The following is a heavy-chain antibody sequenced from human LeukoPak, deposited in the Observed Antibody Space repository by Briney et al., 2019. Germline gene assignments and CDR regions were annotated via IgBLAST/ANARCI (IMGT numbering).Heavy chain of an antibody. CDR3: ARDMGSGYSGYDYYYYYYMDV. Sequence: SETLSLTCAVYGGSFSGYYWSWIRQPPGKGLEWIGSIYHSGSTYHNPSLKSRVTISVDTSKNQFSLKLSSVTAADTAVYYCARDMGSGYSGYDYYYYYYMDVWGKGTTVTVSS. D-gene: IGHD5-12*01. CDR1: GGSFSGYY. CDR2: IYHSGST. V-gene: IGHV4-34*01. J-gene: IGHJ6*03.